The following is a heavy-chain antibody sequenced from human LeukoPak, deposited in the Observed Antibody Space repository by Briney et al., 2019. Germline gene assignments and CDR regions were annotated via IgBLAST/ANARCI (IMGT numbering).Heavy chain of an antibody. J-gene: IGHJ6*04. V-gene: IGHV3-48*03. CDR3: AELGITMIGGV. Sequence: GGSLRLSCAASGFTFSSYEMNWIRQARGKGLEWVSYISSSGSTIYYADSVKGRFTISRDNAKNSLYLQMNSLRAEDTAVYYCAELGITMIGGVWGKGTTVTISS. D-gene: IGHD3-10*02. CDR2: ISSSGSTI. CDR1: GFTFSSYE.